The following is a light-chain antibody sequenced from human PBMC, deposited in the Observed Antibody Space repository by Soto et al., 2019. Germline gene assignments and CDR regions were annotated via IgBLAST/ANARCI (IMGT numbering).Light chain of an antibody. CDR3: QQYNNWLPRWT. Sequence: EIGMTEAQATLSVSPGERATLSSRASQSVSSNLAWYQQKPGQAPRLLIYGASTRATGIPARFSGSGSGTEFTLTISTLQSEDFAVYSCQQYNNWLPRWTFGQGTKVDI. V-gene: IGKV3-15*01. CDR1: QSVSSN. CDR2: GAS. J-gene: IGKJ1*01.